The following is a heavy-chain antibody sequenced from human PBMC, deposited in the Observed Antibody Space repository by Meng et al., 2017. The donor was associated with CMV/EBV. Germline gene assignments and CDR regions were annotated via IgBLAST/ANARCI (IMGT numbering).Heavy chain of an antibody. D-gene: IGHD2-2*01. CDR3: ARGSCSSISCPYGMDV. Sequence: GESLKISCAASGFTFSSYWMSWVRQAPGKGLEWVANIKQDGSEKYYVDSVKGRFTISRDNSKNTLYLQMGSLRAEDMAVYYCARGSCSSISCPYGMDVWGQGTTVTVSS. CDR2: IKQDGSEK. V-gene: IGHV3-7*01. CDR1: GFTFSSYW. J-gene: IGHJ6*02.